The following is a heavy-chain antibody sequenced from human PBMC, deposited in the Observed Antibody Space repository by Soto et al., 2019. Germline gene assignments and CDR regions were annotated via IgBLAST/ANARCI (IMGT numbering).Heavy chain of an antibody. CDR1: GGSISSSNW. CDR3: AKCITALGPIDY. V-gene: IGHV4-4*02. Sequence: QVPLQESGPGLVKPSGTLSLTCAVSGGSISSSNWWSWVRPHPGQRLEWIGEIYHSGSTKYNPSLKSRVTISVDKSKNQFSLKLSSVTAADTAVYYCAKCITALGPIDYWGQGTLVTVAS. CDR2: IYHSGST. J-gene: IGHJ4*02. D-gene: IGHD6-6*01.